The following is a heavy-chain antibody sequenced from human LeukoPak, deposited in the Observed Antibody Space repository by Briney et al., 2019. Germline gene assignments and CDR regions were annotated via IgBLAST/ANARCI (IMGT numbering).Heavy chain of an antibody. Sequence: PGGSLRLSCAGSGFTFSSYAMTWVRQAPGRGLEWVSSVTGSGGSTYYRESVKGRFTVSRDNSQNTLYLQMNSLRVDDTAVYYCAKGLTMVRGVTVSWFDPWGLGTQVTVTS. CDR3: AKGLTMVRGVTVSWFDP. V-gene: IGHV3-23*01. CDR2: VTGSGGST. D-gene: IGHD3-10*01. CDR1: GFTFSSYA. J-gene: IGHJ5*02.